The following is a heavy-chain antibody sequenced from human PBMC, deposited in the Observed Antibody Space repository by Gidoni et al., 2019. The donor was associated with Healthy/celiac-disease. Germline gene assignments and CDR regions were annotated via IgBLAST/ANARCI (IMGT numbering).Heavy chain of an antibody. Sequence: QVQLQQWGAGLLKPSETLSLTCAVYGGSFRGYYWNWIRQPPGKGLAWIGEIKHSGSTNYNPSLKSRVTISVDTSKNQFSLKLSSVTAADTAVYYCASSTIVLVPAAITIDYWGQGTLVTVSS. CDR3: ASSTIVLVPAAITIDY. J-gene: IGHJ4*02. CDR1: GGSFRGYY. V-gene: IGHV4-34*02. CDR2: IKHSGST. D-gene: IGHD2-2*02.